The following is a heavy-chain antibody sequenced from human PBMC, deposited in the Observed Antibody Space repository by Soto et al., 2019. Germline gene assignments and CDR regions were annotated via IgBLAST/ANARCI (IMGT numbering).Heavy chain of an antibody. CDR1: GYTFTGYY. CDR2: MNPNDGNT. Sequence: ASVKVSCKASGYTFTGYYMHWVRQATGQGLEWMGWMNPNDGNTNCAQKFEDRVTMTTATSTNTVFLELRSLKSDDTAIYYCARDRLRGYDSSGFYSWGQGTMVTVSS. D-gene: IGHD3-22*01. V-gene: IGHV1-2*02. J-gene: IGHJ4*02. CDR3: ARDRLRGYDSSGFYS.